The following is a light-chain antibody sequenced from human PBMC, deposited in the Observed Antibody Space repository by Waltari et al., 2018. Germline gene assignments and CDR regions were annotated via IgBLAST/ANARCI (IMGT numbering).Light chain of an antibody. J-gene: IGLJ1*01. V-gene: IGLV2-23*02. CDR3: CSYAGLGIYV. CDR2: EVT. Sequence: QPGLSQPASVSGAPGQSITIPCTGTRRDGGSYNLAHWYQQYPGKAPKLMVYEVTKRTSGVSDRFSGSKSGNTASLTISGLQSQDEADYYCCSYAGLGIYVFGTGTKVTVL. CDR1: RRDGGSYNL.